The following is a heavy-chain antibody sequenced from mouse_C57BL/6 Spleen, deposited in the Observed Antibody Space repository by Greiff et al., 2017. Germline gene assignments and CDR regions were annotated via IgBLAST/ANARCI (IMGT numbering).Heavy chain of an antibody. V-gene: IGHV1-53*01. Sequence: VQLQQPGTELVKPGASVKLSCKASGYTFTSYWLHWVKQRPGQGLEWIGNINPSNGGTNYNEKFKSKATLTVDKSSSTAYMQLSSLTSEDSAVYYRARNDGSSHWYFDVWGTGTTVTVSS. D-gene: IGHD1-1*01. CDR3: ARNDGSSHWYFDV. J-gene: IGHJ1*03. CDR1: GYTFTSYW. CDR2: INPSNGGT.